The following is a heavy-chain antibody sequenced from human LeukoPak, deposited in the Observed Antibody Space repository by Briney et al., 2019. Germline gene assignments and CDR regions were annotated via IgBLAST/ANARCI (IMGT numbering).Heavy chain of an antibody. J-gene: IGHJ4*02. CDR1: GGSINSYF. CDR3: ARHECGGSCYPEDY. Sequence: PSETLSLTCTVSGGSINSYFWSWIRQSPGKGLEWIGYIYYTGNTNYNPSLESRVIISVDTSKNQFSLKLSSVTAADTAVYYCARHECGGSCYPEDYWGQGTLVTVSS. D-gene: IGHD2-15*01. V-gene: IGHV4-59*08. CDR2: IYYTGNT.